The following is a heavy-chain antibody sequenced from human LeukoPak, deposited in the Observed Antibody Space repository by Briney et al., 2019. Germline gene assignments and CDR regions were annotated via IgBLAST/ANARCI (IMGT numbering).Heavy chain of an antibody. J-gene: IGHJ4*02. CDR3: ARGPYCGGDCYEQDFDY. CDR1: GGTFSSYA. V-gene: IGHV1-69*05. CDR2: IIPIFGTA. D-gene: IGHD2-21*02. Sequence: GASVKVSCEASGGTFSSYAISWVRQAPGQGLEWMGGIIPIFGTANYAQKFQGRVTITTDESTSTAYMELSSLRSEDTAVYYCARGPYCGGDCYEQDFDYWGPGTLVTVSS.